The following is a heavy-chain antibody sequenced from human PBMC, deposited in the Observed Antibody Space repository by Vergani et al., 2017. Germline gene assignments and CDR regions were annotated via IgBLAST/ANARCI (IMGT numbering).Heavy chain of an antibody. V-gene: IGHV3-53*01. CDR2: IYSGGST. CDR1: GFTVSSNY. D-gene: IGHD2-21*01. CDR3: AGFLGAYCGGDCYSEY. Sequence: EVQLVESGGGLIQPGGSLRLSCAASGFTVSSNYMSWVRQAPGKGLEWVSVIYSGGSTYYADSVKGRFTISRDNSKNTLYLQMNSLRAEDTAVYYCAGFLGAYCGGDCYSEYWGQGTLVTVSS. J-gene: IGHJ4*02.